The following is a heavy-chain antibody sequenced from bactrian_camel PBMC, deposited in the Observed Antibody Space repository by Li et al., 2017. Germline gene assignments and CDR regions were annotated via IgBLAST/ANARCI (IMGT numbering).Heavy chain of an antibody. Sequence: HVQLVESGGGSVQAGGSLRLSCAALGYKPERPFSQFAVGYFRQIPGKEREAVAAIDSRGIIIYTDSVKGRFTISVDNAKNTVHLQMTNLNPEDTAMYYCAAGGGNGAFCCTGERSMDYWGQGTQVTVS. CDR1: GYKPERPFSQFA. V-gene: IGHV3S53*01. CDR3: AAGGGNGAFCCTGERSMDY. D-gene: IGHD1*01. CDR2: IDSRGII. J-gene: IGHJ4*01.